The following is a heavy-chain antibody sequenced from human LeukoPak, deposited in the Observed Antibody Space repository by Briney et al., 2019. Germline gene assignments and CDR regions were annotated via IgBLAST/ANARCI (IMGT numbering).Heavy chain of an antibody. D-gene: IGHD2-2*01. J-gene: IGHJ4*02. CDR1: GFTFSIYS. Sequence: GGSLRPSCAASGFTFSIYSMNWVRQAPGKGLEWVSSISSSSSYIYYADSVKGRFTISRDNAKSSLYLQMNSLRAEDTAIYYCAKDLPAAVDCGQGTLVTVSS. CDR2: ISSSSSYI. V-gene: IGHV3-21*01. CDR3: AKDLPAAVD.